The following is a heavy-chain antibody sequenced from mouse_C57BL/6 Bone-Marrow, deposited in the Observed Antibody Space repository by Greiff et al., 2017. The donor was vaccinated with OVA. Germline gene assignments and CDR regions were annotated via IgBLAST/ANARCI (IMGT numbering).Heavy chain of an antibody. CDR1: GYTFTSYW. Sequence: QVQLQQPGAELVKPGASVKLSCKASGYTFTSYWMHWVKQRPGRGLEWIGRIDPNSGGTKYNEKFKSKATLTVDKHSSTAYMQLSSLTSEDSAVYYVARNSGSSYACCAYWGQETLVSVSA. J-gene: IGHJ3*01. V-gene: IGHV1-72*01. CDR2: IDPNSGGT. CDR3: ARNSGSSYACCAY. D-gene: IGHD1-1*01.